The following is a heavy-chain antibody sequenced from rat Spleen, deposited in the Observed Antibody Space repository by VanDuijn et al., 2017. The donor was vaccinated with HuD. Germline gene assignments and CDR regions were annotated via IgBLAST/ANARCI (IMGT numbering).Heavy chain of an antibody. V-gene: IGHV2-15*01. CDR2: IWSGGST. Sequence: QVQLKESGPGLVQPSETLSLTCTVSGFSLTSYSVSWVRQPPGKGLEWMGAIWSGGSTDYNSALKSRLSISKDTSKSQVLLKMNSLQTEDTATYYCARDPGLLRTIWGYCDYWGQGVMVTVSS. J-gene: IGHJ2*01. CDR3: ARDPGLLRTIWGYCDY. D-gene: IGHD1-6*01. CDR1: GFSLTSYS.